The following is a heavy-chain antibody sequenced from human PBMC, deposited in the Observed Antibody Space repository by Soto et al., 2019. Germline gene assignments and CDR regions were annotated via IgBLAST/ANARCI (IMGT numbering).Heavy chain of an antibody. CDR3: FFQAEDGIRVSVPVSAFLLNRSSDL. D-gene: IGHD3-3*01. J-gene: IGHJ2*01. V-gene: IGHV3-23*01. CDR2: ISGRGGST. Sequence: LEWVSSISGRGGSTYYADSVKGRFTISRDNSKNTLFLQMNSLRAEDTAVYYFFFQAEDGIRVSVPVSAFLLNRSSDL.